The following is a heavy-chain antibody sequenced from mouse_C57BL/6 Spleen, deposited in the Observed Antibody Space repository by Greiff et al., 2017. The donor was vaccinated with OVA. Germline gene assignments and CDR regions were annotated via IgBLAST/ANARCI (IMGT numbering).Heavy chain of an antibody. J-gene: IGHJ1*03. CDR1: GFSLTSYG. D-gene: IGHD1-1*01. CDR3: ARSITTVVETGDFDV. V-gene: IGHV2-2*01. CDR2: IWSGGST. Sequence: VQLVESGPGLVQPSPSLSISCTASGFSLTSYGVHWVRQSPGKGLEWLGVIWSGGSTDYYAAFISRLGISKNKSKGQVFFKMNSLQADDTAIYYCARSITTVVETGDFDVWGTGTTVTVSS.